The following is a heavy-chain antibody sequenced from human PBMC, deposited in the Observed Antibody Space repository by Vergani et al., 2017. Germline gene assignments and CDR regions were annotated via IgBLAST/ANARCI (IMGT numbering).Heavy chain of an antibody. CDR2: IIPIFGTA. CDR3: AGHPDYSSSWYAGYYYYGMDV. J-gene: IGHJ6*02. V-gene: IGHV1-69*06. CDR1: GGTFSSYA. D-gene: IGHD6-13*01. Sequence: QVQLVQSGAEVKKPGSSVKVSCKASGGTFSSYAISWVRQAPGQGLEWMGGIIPIFGTATYAQKFQGRVTITADKSTSTAYMELSSLRSEDTAVYYCAGHPDYSSSWYAGYYYYGMDVWGQGTTVTVSS.